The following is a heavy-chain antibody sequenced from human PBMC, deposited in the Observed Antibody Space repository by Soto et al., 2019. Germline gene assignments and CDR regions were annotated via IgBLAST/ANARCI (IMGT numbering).Heavy chain of an antibody. Sequence: ASVKVSCKASGGTFSSYAISWVRQAPGQGLKWMGGIIPIFGTANYAQKFQGRVTITADESTSTAYMELSSLRSEDTAVYYCARGIAVAGPFDYWGQGTLVTVSS. D-gene: IGHD6-19*01. CDR3: ARGIAVAGPFDY. CDR2: IIPIFGTA. CDR1: GGTFSSYA. V-gene: IGHV1-69*13. J-gene: IGHJ4*02.